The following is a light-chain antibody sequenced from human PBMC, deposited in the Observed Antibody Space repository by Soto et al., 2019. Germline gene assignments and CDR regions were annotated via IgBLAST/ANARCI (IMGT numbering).Light chain of an antibody. CDR3: QKYNSCWT. J-gene: IGKJ1*01. Sequence: DIQMTQSPSTLSASVGDRVTISCRASQTISNWLAWYQQKPGKAPKLLIYDASSLESGVPSRFSGSGSGTEFTLTISSLQPEDFATDYGQKYNSCWTFGQGTKVEIK. CDR2: DAS. V-gene: IGKV1-5*01. CDR1: QTISNW.